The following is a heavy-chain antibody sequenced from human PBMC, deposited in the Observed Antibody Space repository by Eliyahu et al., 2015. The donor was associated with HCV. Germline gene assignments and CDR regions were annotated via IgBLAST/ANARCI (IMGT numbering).Heavy chain of an antibody. CDR3: ARVGYGSGTYFSY. D-gene: IGHD3-10*01. V-gene: IGHV4-39*02. CDR2: T. Sequence: TFYNPSLRSRVTLSVDTSKNHFSLNLTSVSAADTAVYYCARVGYGSGTYFSYWGQGTLVTVSS. J-gene: IGHJ4*02.